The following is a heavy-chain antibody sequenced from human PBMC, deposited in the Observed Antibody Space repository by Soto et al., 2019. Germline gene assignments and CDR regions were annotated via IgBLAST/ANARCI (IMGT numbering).Heavy chain of an antibody. V-gene: IGHV4-30-4*01. CDR1: GGSISSGDYY. CDR2: IYYSGST. CDR3: ASTSDGNPRH. D-gene: IGHD5-18*01. Sequence: QVQLQESGPGLVKPSQTLSLTCTVSGGSISSGDYYWRWIRQPPGKGPEWIGYIYYSGSTYSNPSLKSRVTISVDTTKNQFSLKLSSVTAADTAVYYCASTSDGNPRHWGQGTLVTVSS. J-gene: IGHJ4*02.